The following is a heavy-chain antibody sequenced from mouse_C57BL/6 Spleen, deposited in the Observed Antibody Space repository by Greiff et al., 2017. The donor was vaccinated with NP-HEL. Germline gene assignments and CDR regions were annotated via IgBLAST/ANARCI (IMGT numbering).Heavy chain of an antibody. J-gene: IGHJ3*01. CDR3: ARSYYASFAY. CDR2: IWSGGST. CDR1: GFSLTSYG. V-gene: IGHV2-2*01. D-gene: IGHD2-1*01. Sequence: QVQLKESGPGLVQPSQSLSITCTVSGFSLTSYGVHWVRQSPGKGLEWLGVIWSGGSTDYNSSFISRLSISKENSKSQVFFKMNSLQADDTAIYYCARSYYASFAYWGQGTLVTVSA.